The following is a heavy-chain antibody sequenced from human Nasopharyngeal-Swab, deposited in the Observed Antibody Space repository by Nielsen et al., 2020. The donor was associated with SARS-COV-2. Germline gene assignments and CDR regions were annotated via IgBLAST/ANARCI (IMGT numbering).Heavy chain of an antibody. CDR3: ARGRYYGSGSYYNWFDP. V-gene: IGHV7-4-1*02. J-gene: IGHJ5*02. D-gene: IGHD3-10*01. Sequence: ALVKVSCKASGYTFTSYAMNWVRQAPGQGLEWMGWINTNTGNPTYAQGFTGRFVFSLDTSVSTAYLQISSLKAEDTAVYYCARGRYYGSGSYYNWFDPWGQGTLVTVSS. CDR1: GYTFTSYA. CDR2: INTNTGNP.